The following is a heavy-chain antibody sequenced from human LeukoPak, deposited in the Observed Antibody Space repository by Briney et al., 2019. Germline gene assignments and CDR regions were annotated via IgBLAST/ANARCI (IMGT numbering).Heavy chain of an antibody. CDR2: ISGSTRTI. J-gene: IGHJ6*04. V-gene: IGHV3-48*01. CDR3: ARPTTMTPGV. Sequence: GGSLRLSCAASGFTFSNSSMNWVRQAPGKGLEWLSDISGSTRTIYYAESVKGRFTISRDNAKNSLYLQMNSLRAEDTAVYYCARPTTMTPGVWGKGTTVTVSS. CDR1: GFTFSNSS. D-gene: IGHD4-17*01.